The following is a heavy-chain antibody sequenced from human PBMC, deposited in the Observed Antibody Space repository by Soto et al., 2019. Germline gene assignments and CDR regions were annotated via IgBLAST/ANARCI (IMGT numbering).Heavy chain of an antibody. CDR3: AKAIALIMITFGGVIAPFDY. CDR2: ISGSGGST. D-gene: IGHD3-16*02. Sequence: EVQLLESGGGLVQPGGSLRLSCAASGFTFSSYAMRWVRQAPGKGLGWVSAISGSGGSTYYADSVKGRFTISSDNSKNTLYLQMNSLRAEDTAVYYCAKAIALIMITFGGVIAPFDYWGQGTLVTVSS. V-gene: IGHV3-23*01. CDR1: GFTFSSYA. J-gene: IGHJ4*02.